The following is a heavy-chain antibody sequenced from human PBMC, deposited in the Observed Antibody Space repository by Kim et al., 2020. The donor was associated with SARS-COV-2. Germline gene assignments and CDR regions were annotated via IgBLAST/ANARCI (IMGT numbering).Heavy chain of an antibody. CDR1: GYTFTSYY. V-gene: IGHV1-46*01. CDR2: INPSGGST. D-gene: IGHD6-13*01. CDR3: ARGEQQLVRKDWFDP. J-gene: IGHJ5*02. Sequence: ASVKVSCKASGYTFTSYYMHWVRQAPGQGLEWMGIINPSGGSTSYAQKFQGRVTMTRDTSTSTVYMELSSLRSEDTAVYYCARGEQQLVRKDWFDPWGQGTLVTVSS.